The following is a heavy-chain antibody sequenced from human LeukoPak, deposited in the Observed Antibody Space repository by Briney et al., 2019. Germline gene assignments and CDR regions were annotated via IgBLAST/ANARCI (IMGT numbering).Heavy chain of an antibody. Sequence: ASVKVSCKASGYTFTSYDINWVRQATGQGLEWMGWMNPNSGNTGYAQKFQGRVTMTRNTSISTAYMGLSGLRSEDTAVYYCARGWYGQLTFDPWGQGTLVTVSS. V-gene: IGHV1-8*01. CDR1: GYTFTSYD. J-gene: IGHJ5*02. CDR3: ARGWYGQLTFDP. D-gene: IGHD6-13*01. CDR2: MNPNSGNT.